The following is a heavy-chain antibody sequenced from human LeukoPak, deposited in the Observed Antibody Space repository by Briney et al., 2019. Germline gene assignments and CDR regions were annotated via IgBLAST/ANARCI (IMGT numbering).Heavy chain of an antibody. CDR1: GFTFSTYN. CDR3: ARAVSMGRGDY. D-gene: IGHD5-24*01. J-gene: IGHJ4*02. CDR2: ISSSSSYI. V-gene: IGHV3-21*01. Sequence: NPGGSLRLSCAASGFTFSTYNMNWVRQAPGKGLEWVSSISSSSSYIEYADSVKGRFTISRDNAKNSLYLQVNSLRAEDTAVYYRARAVSMGRGDYWGQGTLVTVSS.